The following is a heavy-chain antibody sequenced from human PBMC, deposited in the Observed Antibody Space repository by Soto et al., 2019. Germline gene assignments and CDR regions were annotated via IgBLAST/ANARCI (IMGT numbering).Heavy chain of an antibody. J-gene: IGHJ4*02. V-gene: IGHV1-3*01. CDR3: ARDREYYGSGTYYDIEY. D-gene: IGHD3-10*01. CDR1: GYTFTKYT. CDR2: VSAGDGNT. Sequence: QVQLVQSGAEVKKPGDSVKVSCKASGYTFTKYTLHWVRQAPGQRLEWMGWVSAGDGNTKYSQNLQGRVTITWDTSASKAYMEVISLRSEDTALYYCARDREYYGSGTYYDIEYWGQGSLVTVSS.